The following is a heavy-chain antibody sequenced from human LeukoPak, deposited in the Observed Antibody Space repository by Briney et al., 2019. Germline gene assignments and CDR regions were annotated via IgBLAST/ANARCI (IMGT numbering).Heavy chain of an antibody. CDR3: ARGAVRGGTNFDY. V-gene: IGHV6-1*01. CDR2: AYYRSKWYI. J-gene: IGHJ4*02. CDR1: GDSVSGSPAV. Sequence: SQTLSLTCAISGDSVSGSPAVWNWIRQSPSRRLEWLGRAYYRSKWYIDYAVSVKGRITITPDTSKNEFSLQLNSVTPEDTAVYYCARGAVRGGTNFDYWGQGTLVTVSS. D-gene: IGHD3-10*01.